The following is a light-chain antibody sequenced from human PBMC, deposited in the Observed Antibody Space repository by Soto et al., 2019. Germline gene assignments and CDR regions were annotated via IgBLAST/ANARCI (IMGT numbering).Light chain of an antibody. CDR2: GAS. Sequence: LTQSPGTLCLSPGERDTFSCRASQSVSSSYLAWYQQKPGQAPRLLIYGASSRATGIPDRFSGSGSGTDFTLTVSRLEPEDFAVYYCQQYGSSPLTFGGGTKV. CDR3: QQYGSSPLT. V-gene: IGKV3-20*01. CDR1: QSVSSSY. J-gene: IGKJ4*01.